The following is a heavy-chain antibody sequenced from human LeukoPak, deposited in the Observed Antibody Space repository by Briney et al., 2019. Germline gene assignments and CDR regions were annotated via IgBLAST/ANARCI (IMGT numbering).Heavy chain of an antibody. CDR1: DGSFSGYY. D-gene: IGHD3-9*01. J-gene: IGHJ3*02. V-gene: IGHV4-34*01. CDR2: INHSGST. Sequence: SETLSLTCAVYDGSFSGYYWSWIRQPPGKGLEWIGEINHSGSTNYNPSLKSRVTMSVDTSKNQFSLKLSSVTAADTAVYYCAREYDTDAFDIWGQGTMVTVSS. CDR3: AREYDTDAFDI.